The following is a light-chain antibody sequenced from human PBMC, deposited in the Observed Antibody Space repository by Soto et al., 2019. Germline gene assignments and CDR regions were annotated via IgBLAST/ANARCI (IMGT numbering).Light chain of an antibody. CDR1: SSDVGAYNY. V-gene: IGLV2-8*01. Sequence: QSALTQPPSASGSPGQSVTISWTGTSSDVGAYNYVSWYQQHPGKAPKLMIYEVSKRPSGVPDRFSGSKSGNRASLTVSGLQAEDEADYYCSSYAGTNNLVFGGGTKLTVL. J-gene: IGLJ2*01. CDR2: EVS. CDR3: SSYAGTNNLV.